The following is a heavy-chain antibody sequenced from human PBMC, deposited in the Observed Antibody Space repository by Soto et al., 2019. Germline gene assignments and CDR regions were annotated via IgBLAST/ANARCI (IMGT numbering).Heavy chain of an antibody. CDR3: AKVHGSRSYNNFPDY. V-gene: IGHV3-23*01. D-gene: IGHD3-10*01. CDR1: GFPFSSYA. J-gene: IGHJ4*02. CDR2: ISGSGGST. Sequence: EVQLLESGGGLVQPGGSLGLSCAASGFPFSSYAMTWVRQAPGKGLEWVSLISGSGGSTYYADSVKGRFTISRDNSRDTLYLQMNSLIAEDTAVYYCAKVHGSRSYNNFPDYWGQGTLVTVSS.